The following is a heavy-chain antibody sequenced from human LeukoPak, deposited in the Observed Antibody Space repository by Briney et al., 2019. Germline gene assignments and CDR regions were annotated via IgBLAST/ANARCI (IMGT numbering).Heavy chain of an antibody. CDR3: ASSYYGNAGYPT. V-gene: IGHV4-31*03. CDR1: GEPVSSGGYS. Sequence: SQTLSLTCTVSGEPVSSGGYSWIWIRQHPGKGLEWLGFIYYSGTTYYNPSLKSRLAISLDTSKNQFSVRLTSVTAADTGVYFCASSYYGNAGYPTWGQGTLVAVSS. J-gene: IGHJ5*02. CDR2: IYYSGTT. D-gene: IGHD3-10*01.